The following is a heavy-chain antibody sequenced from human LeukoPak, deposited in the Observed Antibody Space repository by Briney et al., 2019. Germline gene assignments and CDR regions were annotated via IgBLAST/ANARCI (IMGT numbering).Heavy chain of an antibody. CDR3: ASGIAAAGRVTNY. CDR1: GGSISSGGYY. CDR2: IYHSGST. Sequence: SETLSLTCTVSGGSISSGGYYWSWIRQPPGKGLEWIGYIYHSGSTYYNPSLKSRVTISVDRSKNQFSLKLSSVTAADTAVYYCASGIAAAGRVTNYWGQGTLVTVSS. D-gene: IGHD6-13*01. J-gene: IGHJ4*02. V-gene: IGHV4-30-2*01.